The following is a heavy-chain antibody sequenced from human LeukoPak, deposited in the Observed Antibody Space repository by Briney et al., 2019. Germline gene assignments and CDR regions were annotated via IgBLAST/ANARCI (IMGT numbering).Heavy chain of an antibody. CDR3: ARWSCDH. CDR1: GFTFSSYG. V-gene: IGHV3-33*01. CDR2: IWYDGSEK. J-gene: IGHJ5*02. Sequence: GPSLRLSCAASGFTFSSYGMHWVRQAPGKGLEWVAVIWYDGSEKYYADSVKGRFTISRDNSKNTLFLQMSSLTAEDTAVYYCARWSCDHWGQGTLVTVSS.